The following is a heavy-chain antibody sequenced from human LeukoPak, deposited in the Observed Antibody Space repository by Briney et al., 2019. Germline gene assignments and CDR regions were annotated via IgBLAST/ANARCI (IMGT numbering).Heavy chain of an antibody. V-gene: IGHV4-34*01. CDR2: INHSGST. CDR1: GGSFSGYY. Sequence: PSETLSLTCAVYGGSFSGYYWSWIRQPPGKGLEWIGEINHSGSTNYNPSLKSRVTISVDTSKNQFSLKLSSVTAADTAVYYCARALNWGSAFDIWGQGTMVTVSS. J-gene: IGHJ3*02. D-gene: IGHD7-27*01. CDR3: ARALNWGSAFDI.